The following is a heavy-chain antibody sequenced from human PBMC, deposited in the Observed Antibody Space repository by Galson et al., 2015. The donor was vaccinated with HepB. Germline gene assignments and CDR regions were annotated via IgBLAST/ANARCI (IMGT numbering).Heavy chain of an antibody. CDR1: GGSISSYY. CDR3: ARGAYYYDSRRAGAFDI. CDR2: IYTSGST. Sequence: TLSLTCTVSGGSISSYYWSWIRQPAGKGLEWIGRIYTSGSTNYNPSLKSRVTMSVDTSKNQFSLKLSSVTAADTAVYYCARGAYYYDSRRAGAFDIWGQGTMVTVSS. V-gene: IGHV4-4*07. J-gene: IGHJ3*02. D-gene: IGHD3-22*01.